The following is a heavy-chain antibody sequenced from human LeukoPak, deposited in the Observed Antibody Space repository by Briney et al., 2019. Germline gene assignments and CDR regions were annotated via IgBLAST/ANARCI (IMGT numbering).Heavy chain of an antibody. J-gene: IGHJ4*02. CDR3: ARSYGGSGDF. CDR2: ISSGGTTI. Sequence: GGSLRLSCAASGFTFSSYEMTWVRQAPGKGLEWVSSISSGGTTIYYADAVKGRFAISRDNAKNSLYLQMNSLRAADTAVYYCARSYGGSGDFWGRGTLVTVSS. D-gene: IGHD4-23*01. V-gene: IGHV3-48*03. CDR1: GFTFSSYE.